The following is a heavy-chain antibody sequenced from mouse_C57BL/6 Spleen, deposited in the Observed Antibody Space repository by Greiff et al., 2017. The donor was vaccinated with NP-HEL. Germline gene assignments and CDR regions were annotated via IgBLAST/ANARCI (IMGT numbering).Heavy chain of an antibody. D-gene: IGHD1-3*01. J-gene: IGHJ2*01. V-gene: IGHV7-1*01. CDR1: GFTFSDFY. CDR2: SRNKANDYTT. CDR3: ARGVTSYYFDY. Sequence: EVQVVESGGGLVQSGRSLRLSCATSGFTFSDFYMEWVRQAPGKGLEWIAASRNKANDYTTEYSASVKGRFIVSRDTSQSILYLQMNALRAEDTAIYYCARGVTSYYFDYWGQGTTLTVSS.